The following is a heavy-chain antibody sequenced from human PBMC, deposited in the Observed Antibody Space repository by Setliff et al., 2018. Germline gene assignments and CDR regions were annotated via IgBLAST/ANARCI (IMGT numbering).Heavy chain of an antibody. CDR1: GYTFSNYG. D-gene: IGHD3-3*01. CDR2: ISGYDGNT. CDR3: ARERIYDGLNYNGMDV. Sequence: ASVKVSCKTSGYTFSNYGVSWVRQAPGQGLEWMGWISGYDGNTKYAQNLHGRVTMTTDTSPTTAYMELRSLRSADTAVYYCARERIYDGLNYNGMDVWGQGTTVTVSS. J-gene: IGHJ6*01. V-gene: IGHV1-18*01.